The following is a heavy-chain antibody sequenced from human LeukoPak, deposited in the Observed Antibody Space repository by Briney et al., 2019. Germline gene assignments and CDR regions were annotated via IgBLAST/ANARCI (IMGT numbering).Heavy chain of an antibody. CDR2: ISASRNSI. Sequence: GGSLRLSCVVSGFTFNNYGMNWVRQAPGKGLDWVSYISASRNSISYADSVKGRFTISRDNSKNTLYLQMNSLRAEDTAVYYCAKSPPGHYGIEYFQHWGQGTLVTVSS. CDR1: GFTFNNYG. D-gene: IGHD4-17*01. CDR3: AKSPPGHYGIEYFQH. V-gene: IGHV3-48*01. J-gene: IGHJ1*01.